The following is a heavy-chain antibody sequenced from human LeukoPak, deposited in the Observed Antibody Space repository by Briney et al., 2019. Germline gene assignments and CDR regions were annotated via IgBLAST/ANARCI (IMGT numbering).Heavy chain of an antibody. CDR2: IYYTGTT. Sequence: SETLSLTCTVSGGSMSSSIYHWDWIRQPPGKGLEWIGTIYYTGTTSENPSLKSRVTISGDTSKNRFFLNLNSVTASDTAVYYCASGWELLRRTAEYFQHWGQGTLVTVSS. D-gene: IGHD1-26*01. CDR1: GGSMSSSIYH. V-gene: IGHV4-39*01. CDR3: ASGWELLRRTAEYFQH. J-gene: IGHJ1*01.